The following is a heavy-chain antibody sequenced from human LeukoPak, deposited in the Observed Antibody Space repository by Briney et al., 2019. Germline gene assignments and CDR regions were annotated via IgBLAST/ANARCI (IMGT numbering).Heavy chain of an antibody. D-gene: IGHD5-18*01. J-gene: IGHJ2*01. CDR3: ARDRVDTAMGRPNWYFDL. Sequence: PGGSLRLSCAASGFTFSDYYMSWIRQAPGKGLEWVSYISSSGSTIYYADSVKGRFTISRDNAKNSLYLQMNSLRAEDTAVYYCARDRVDTAMGRPNWYFDLWGRGTLVTVSS. V-gene: IGHV3-11*01. CDR2: ISSSGSTI. CDR1: GFTFSDYY.